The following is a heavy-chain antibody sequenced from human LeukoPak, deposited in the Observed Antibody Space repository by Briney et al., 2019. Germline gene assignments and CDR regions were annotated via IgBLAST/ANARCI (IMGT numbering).Heavy chain of an antibody. Sequence: SETLSLTCAVYGGSFSGYYWSWIRQPPGKGLEWIGEINHSGSTNYNPSLKSRVTISVDTSKNQFSLKLSSVTAADTAVYYCAKDGVWYYYDSSGYYYMDYWGHGTLVTVSS. CDR1: GGSFSGYY. CDR2: INHSGST. CDR3: AKDGVWYYYDSSGYYYMDY. D-gene: IGHD3-22*01. V-gene: IGHV4-34*01. J-gene: IGHJ4*01.